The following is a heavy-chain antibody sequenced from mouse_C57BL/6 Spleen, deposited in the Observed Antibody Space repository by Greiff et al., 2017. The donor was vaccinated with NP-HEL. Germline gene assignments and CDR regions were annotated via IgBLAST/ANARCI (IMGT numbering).Heavy chain of an antibody. CDR1: GYTFTDYN. CDR2: INPNNGGT. D-gene: IGHD3-2*02. Sequence: EVKLMESGPELVKPGASVKIPCKASGYTFTDYNMDWVKQSHGKSLEWIGDINPNNGGTIYNQKFKGKATLTVDKSSSTAYMELRSLTSEDTAVYYCARRRSSGYNYFDYWGQGTTLTVSS. CDR3: ARRRSSGYNYFDY. J-gene: IGHJ2*01. V-gene: IGHV1-18*01.